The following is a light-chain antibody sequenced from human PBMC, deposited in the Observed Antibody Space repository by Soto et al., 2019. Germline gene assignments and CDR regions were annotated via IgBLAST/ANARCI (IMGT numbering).Light chain of an antibody. CDR2: EVS. Sequence: QSALTQPPSVSGSPGQSVTISCTGTSSDVGSYNRVSWYQQPPGTAPKLMIYEVSNRPSGVPDRFSGSKSGNTASLTISVLQAEDEADYYCSSYTSSSTVVFGGGTKLTVL. V-gene: IGLV2-18*02. CDR3: SSYTSSSTVV. CDR1: SSDVGSYNR. J-gene: IGLJ2*01.